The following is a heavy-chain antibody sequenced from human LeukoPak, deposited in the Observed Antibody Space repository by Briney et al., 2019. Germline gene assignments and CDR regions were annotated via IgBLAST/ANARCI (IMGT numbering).Heavy chain of an antibody. V-gene: IGHV3-23*01. CDR3: AKQGFGC. Sequence: ETLSLTCAVYGGSFSGYYWSWIRQPPGKGLEWVSTISGSADNTNYAEAVKGRFTISRDNSKNTMYLQMNSLRAEDTAVYYCAKQGFGCWGQGTLVTVSS. J-gene: IGHJ4*02. CDR2: ISGSADNT. CDR1: GGSFSGYY.